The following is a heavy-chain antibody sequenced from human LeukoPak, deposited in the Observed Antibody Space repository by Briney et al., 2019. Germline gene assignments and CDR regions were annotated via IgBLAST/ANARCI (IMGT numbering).Heavy chain of an antibody. CDR1: GFTLSSYG. Sequence: GGSLRLSCAASGFTLSSYGMSWVRQAPGKGLEGVANKKQDGSEKSYVYSVKGRFTISRENAKNSLYLQMNSLRAEDTAVYYCARDWVTTSYNWFDPWGQGTLVTVSS. V-gene: IGHV3-7*01. D-gene: IGHD4-17*01. CDR3: ARDWVTTSYNWFDP. CDR2: KKQDGSEK. J-gene: IGHJ5*02.